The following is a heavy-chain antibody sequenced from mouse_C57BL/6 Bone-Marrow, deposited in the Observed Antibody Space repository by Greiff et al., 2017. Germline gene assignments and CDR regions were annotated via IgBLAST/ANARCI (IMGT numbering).Heavy chain of an antibody. J-gene: IGHJ4*01. CDR1: GYTFTSYW. V-gene: IGHV1-50*01. Sequence: VQLQQPGAELVKPGASVKLSCKASGYTFTSYWMPWVKQRPGQGLEWIGEIDPAGGCTNYNQKFKGKATMTVDTSSSTAYMQLSSLTSEDSAVYYGARSVMTTVVATDAMDYWGQGTSVTVSS. CDR3: ARSVMTTVVATDAMDY. D-gene: IGHD1-1*01. CDR2: IDPAGGCT.